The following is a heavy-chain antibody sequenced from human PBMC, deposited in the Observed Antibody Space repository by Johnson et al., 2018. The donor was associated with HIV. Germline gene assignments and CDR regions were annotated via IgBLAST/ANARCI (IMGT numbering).Heavy chain of an antibody. J-gene: IGHJ3*02. CDR3: AKSEWELALGAFDI. D-gene: IGHD1-26*01. CDR2: INWNSGSI. Sequence: VQLVESGGGVVRPGGSLRLSCAASGFTFDDYGMSWVRQTPGKGLEWVSGINWNSGSIGYADSVKGRFTISRDNAKNSLYLQMNSLRAEDTALYYCAKSEWELALGAFDIWGQGTMVTVSS. CDR1: GFTFDDYG. V-gene: IGHV3-20*04.